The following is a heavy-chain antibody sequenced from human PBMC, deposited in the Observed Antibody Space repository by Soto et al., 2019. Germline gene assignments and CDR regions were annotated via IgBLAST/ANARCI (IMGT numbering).Heavy chain of an antibody. D-gene: IGHD3-22*01. CDR3: ARNYRYDTSESQYTWFDP. CDR1: GYTFTSYG. V-gene: IGHV1-46*04. J-gene: IGHJ5*02. CDR2: INPSGGST. Sequence: ASVKVSCKASGYTFTSYGISWVRQAPGQGLEWMGVINPSGGSTNYAQKLQGRVTMTRDTSTSTVYMELSSLRAEDTALYYCARNYRYDTSESQYTWFDPWGQGTLVTVSS.